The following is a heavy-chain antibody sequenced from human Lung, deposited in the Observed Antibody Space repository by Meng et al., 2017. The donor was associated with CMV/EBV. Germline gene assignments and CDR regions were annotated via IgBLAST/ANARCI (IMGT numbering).Heavy chain of an antibody. D-gene: IGHD1-26*01. CDR1: GGSISSYY. V-gene: IGHV4-59*01. CDR3: ARDNPNSGIDY. Sequence: SXTXSLXCTVSGGSISSYYWSWIRQRPGKGLEWIEYIYCSDSTNYNPSLKSRVTISVDTSKNQFSLKLSAVTAADTAVYSCARDNPNSGIDYWGQGTRVTVSS. J-gene: IGHJ4*02. CDR2: IYCSDST.